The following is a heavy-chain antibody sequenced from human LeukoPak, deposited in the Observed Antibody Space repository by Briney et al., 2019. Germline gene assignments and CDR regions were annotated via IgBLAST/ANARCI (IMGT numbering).Heavy chain of an antibody. V-gene: IGHV3-23*01. Sequence: GGSLRLSCAASGFTFSSYAISWVRQAPGKGLEWVAAVSGGGISTYYADSVKGRFIVSRDNFKNTVNLEMSSLRVEDTAVYYCVPEGFDIWGQGKMVTVSS. J-gene: IGHJ3*02. CDR2: VSGGGIST. CDR3: VPEGFDI. CDR1: GFTFSSYA.